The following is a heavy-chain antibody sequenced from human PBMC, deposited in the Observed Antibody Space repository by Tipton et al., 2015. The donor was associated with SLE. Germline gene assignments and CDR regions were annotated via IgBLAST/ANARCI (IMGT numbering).Heavy chain of an antibody. V-gene: IGHV4-59*01. CDR2: IFYTGST. D-gene: IGHD1-26*01. CDR1: GGSISSLS. Sequence: TLSLTCTVSGGSISSLSWSWIRQPPGKRLEWIGYIFYTGSTNYNPSLKSRVAMSVDMSKNQFSLKLSSATAADTAVYYCARDQVGVGDFDYWGQGTLVTVSS. CDR3: ARDQVGVGDFDY. J-gene: IGHJ4*02.